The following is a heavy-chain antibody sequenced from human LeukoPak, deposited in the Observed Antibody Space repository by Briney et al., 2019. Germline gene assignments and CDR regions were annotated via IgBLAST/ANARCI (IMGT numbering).Heavy chain of an antibody. CDR1: GFTFSSYD. V-gene: IGHV3-13*01. Sequence: PGGSLRLSCAASGFTFSSYDMHWVRQATGKGLEWVSAIGTAGDTYYPGSVKGRFTISRENAKNSLYLQMNSLRAGDTAVYYCAAANLRLGELSLYHWGQGTLVTVSS. J-gene: IGHJ5*02. CDR3: AAANLRLGELSLYH. CDR2: IGTAGDT. D-gene: IGHD3-16*02.